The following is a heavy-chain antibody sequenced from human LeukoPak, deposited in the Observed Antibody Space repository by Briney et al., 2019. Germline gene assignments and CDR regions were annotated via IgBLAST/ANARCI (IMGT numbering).Heavy chain of an antibody. CDR1: GGSFSGYD. V-gene: IGHV4-34*01. J-gene: IGHJ6*02. CDR2: INHSGST. D-gene: IGHD2/OR15-2a*01. CDR3: SRGKREYGYYYYYGMDV. Sequence: SETLSLTCAVYGGSFSGYDWSWIRQPPGKGLEWIGEINHSGSTNYNPSLKSRVTISVDTSRNQFSLKLSSVTAADTAVYYCSRGKREYGYYYYYGMDVWGQGTTVTVSS.